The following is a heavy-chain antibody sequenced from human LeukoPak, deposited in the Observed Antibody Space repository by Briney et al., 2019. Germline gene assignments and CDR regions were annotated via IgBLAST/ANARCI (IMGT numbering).Heavy chain of an antibody. D-gene: IGHD3-3*01. J-gene: IGHJ4*02. V-gene: IGHV1-24*01. CDR2: FDPEDGET. CDR3: ATAVGYDFWSGLHGNY. CDR1: GYTLTELS. Sequence: ASVKVSCKVSGYTLTELSMHWVRQAPGKGLEWMGGFDPEDGETIYAQKFQGRVTMTEDTSTDTAYMELSSLGSEDTAVYYCATAVGYDFWSGLHGNYWGQGTLVTVSS.